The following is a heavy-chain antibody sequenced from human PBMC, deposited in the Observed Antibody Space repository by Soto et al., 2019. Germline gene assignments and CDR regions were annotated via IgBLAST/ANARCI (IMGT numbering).Heavy chain of an antibody. CDR1: GFTFRSYG. D-gene: IGHD6-13*01. V-gene: IGHV3-33*01. Sequence: QVPLVESGGGVVQPGRSLRLSCAASGFTFRSYGMHWVRQAPGKGLEWVAVIWYDGSDKYYADSVKGRFTISRDNSKNTLYLLLNSLRAEDTAVYYCARDDLYSSSWYGLLDDWGQGTMVTVSS. CDR2: IWYDGSDK. J-gene: IGHJ4*02. CDR3: ARDDLYSSSWYGLLDD.